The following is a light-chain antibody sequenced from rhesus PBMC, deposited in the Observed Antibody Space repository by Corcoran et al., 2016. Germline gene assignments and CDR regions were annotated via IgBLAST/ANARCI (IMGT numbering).Light chain of an antibody. CDR3: LQHSNWPLT. Sequence: EIVMTQSPATLSLSPGERATLSCRASQSVSSSFAWYQQKPGQAPRLLIYGASSRATGIPYRFRGSGSGTDFTLTVSSLEPEDVAVYYCLQHSNWPLTFGGGTKVELK. V-gene: IGKV3-24*01. J-gene: IGKJ4*01. CDR2: GAS. CDR1: QSVSSS.